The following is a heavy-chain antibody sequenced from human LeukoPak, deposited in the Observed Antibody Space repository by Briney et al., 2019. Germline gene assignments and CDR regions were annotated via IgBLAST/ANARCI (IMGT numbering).Heavy chain of an antibody. J-gene: IGHJ4*02. D-gene: IGHD4-17*01. CDR2: IYYSGST. CDR1: VGSINSYY. Sequence: SETLSLTCSVSVGSINSYYWSWIRQPPGKGLEWIGHIYYSGSTNYNPSLKSRVTISVDTSKNQFSLKLSSVTAADTAVYYCARVDYGDYVGNSYFDYWGQGTLVTVSS. CDR3: ARVDYGDYVGNSYFDY. V-gene: IGHV4-59*01.